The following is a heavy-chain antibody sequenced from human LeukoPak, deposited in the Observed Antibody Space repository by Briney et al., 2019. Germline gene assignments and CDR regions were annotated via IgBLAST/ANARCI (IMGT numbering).Heavy chain of an antibody. J-gene: IGHJ4*02. D-gene: IGHD2-15*01. CDR2: ISSGGGSP. Sequence: GGSLRLSCAASGFTFSSYAMSWVRQAPGKGLEWVSAISSGGGSPYYADSVKGRFTISRDNSKNTLYLQTNSLRAEDTAVYYCAKRDCSGGSCRTTTFDYWGQGTLVTVSS. V-gene: IGHV3-23*01. CDR3: AKRDCSGGSCRTTTFDY. CDR1: GFTFSSYA.